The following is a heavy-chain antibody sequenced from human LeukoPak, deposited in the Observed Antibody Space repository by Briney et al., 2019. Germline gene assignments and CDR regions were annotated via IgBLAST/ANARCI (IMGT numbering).Heavy chain of an antibody. V-gene: IGHV3-23*01. Sequence: GGSLRLSCAASGFTFSSYAMSWVRQAPGKGLEWVSAISGSGGSTYYADSVKGRFTISRDNSKNTLYLQMNSLKAEDTAVYYCAKEGNYRRSWYSDYWGQGTLVTVSS. CDR2: ISGSGGST. CDR1: GFTFSSYA. CDR3: AKEGNYRRSWYSDY. D-gene: IGHD6-13*01. J-gene: IGHJ4*02.